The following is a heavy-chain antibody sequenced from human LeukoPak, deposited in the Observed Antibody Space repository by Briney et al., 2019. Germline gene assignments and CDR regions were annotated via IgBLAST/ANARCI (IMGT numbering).Heavy chain of an antibody. J-gene: IGHJ6*03. CDR3: AKYYGDDPDYYYYMDV. V-gene: IGHV3-23*01. Sequence: GGTLRLSCAASGFTFSHYGMSWVRQAPGKGLEWVSAIGGSGYSTYYAGSVKGRFTISRDNSKNTLYLQMNSLRAEDTAVYYCAKYYGDDPDYYYYMDVWGKGTTVTISS. CDR2: IGGSGYST. D-gene: IGHD4-17*01. CDR1: GFTFSHYG.